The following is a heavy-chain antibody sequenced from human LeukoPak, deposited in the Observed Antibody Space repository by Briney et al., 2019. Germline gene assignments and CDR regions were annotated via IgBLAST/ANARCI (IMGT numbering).Heavy chain of an antibody. V-gene: IGHV3-7*01. D-gene: IGHD3-3*01. CDR3: ARGIDSFDFRSASFRGHWLDS. J-gene: IGHJ5*01. CDR2: IKEDGRET. CDR1: RFKFSSYW. Sequence: GGSLRLSCAASRFKFSSYWMNWVRQAPGKGLEWVASIKEDGRETYYVNAVKDRFTISRDNVKNSVYLQMNSLRVEDMAVYYRARGIDSFDFRSASFRGHWLDSWGQGTLVTVSS.